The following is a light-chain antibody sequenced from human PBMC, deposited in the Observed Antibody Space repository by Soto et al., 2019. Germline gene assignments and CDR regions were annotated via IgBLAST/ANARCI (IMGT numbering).Light chain of an antibody. V-gene: IGKV3-15*01. CDR2: GAS. CDR3: QQHNNQPPIT. CDR1: RHVSSN. Sequence: EIVMTHSPSALSVSPGERATLSSTASRHVSSNIACYHQKPGQPPTLLIYGASTRAAGNPASFSGSGSGTEFTLAISTLQSADYAVYYCQQHNNQPPITFGQGTRLEIK. J-gene: IGKJ5*01.